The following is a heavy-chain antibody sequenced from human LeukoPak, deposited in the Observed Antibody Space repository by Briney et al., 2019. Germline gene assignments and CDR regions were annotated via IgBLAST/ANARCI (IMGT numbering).Heavy chain of an antibody. D-gene: IGHD6-6*01. Sequence: GGSLRLSCAASGFPFDDYAMHWVRQAPGKGLEWVSGISWNSGIIDYADSVKGRYTISRDNAKNSLYLQMNSLRAEDTALYYCAKGDRYTISAGYFDYWGQGTLVTVSS. CDR2: ISWNSGII. V-gene: IGHV3-9*01. J-gene: IGHJ4*02. CDR3: AKGDRYTISAGYFDY. CDR1: GFPFDDYA.